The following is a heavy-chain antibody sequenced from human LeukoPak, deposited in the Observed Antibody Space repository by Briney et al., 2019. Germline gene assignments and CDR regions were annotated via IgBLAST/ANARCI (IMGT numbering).Heavy chain of an antibody. Sequence: PSETLSLTCAVYGGSFSGYYWSWIRQPPGKGLEWIGEINHSGSTNYNPSLKSRVTISVDTSKNQFSLKLSSVTAADTAVYYCAREGTLVVVTAILSDDAFDIWGQGTMVTVSS. V-gene: IGHV4-34*01. D-gene: IGHD2-21*02. CDR2: INHSGST. CDR3: AREGTLVVVTAILSDDAFDI. CDR1: GGSFSGYY. J-gene: IGHJ3*02.